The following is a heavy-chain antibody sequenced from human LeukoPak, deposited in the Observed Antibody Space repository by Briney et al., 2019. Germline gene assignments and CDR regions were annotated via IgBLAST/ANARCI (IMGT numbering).Heavy chain of an antibody. CDR2: INHSGST. J-gene: IGHJ4*02. Sequence: PSETLSLTCAVYGGSFSAYYWRWIRQPPGKGLEWIGEINHSGSTNYNPSLKSRVTISIDTSKNQFSLKLTAVTAADTAVYYCARGGQLSLEVVFSQGPVDYWAREPWSPSPQ. V-gene: IGHV4-34*01. CDR1: GGSFSAYY. CDR3: ARGGQLSLEVVFSQGPVDY. D-gene: IGHD2-15*01.